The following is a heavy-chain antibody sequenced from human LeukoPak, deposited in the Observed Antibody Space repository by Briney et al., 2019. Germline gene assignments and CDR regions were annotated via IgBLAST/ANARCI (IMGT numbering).Heavy chain of an antibody. V-gene: IGHV1-3*01. Sequence: KFQGRVTITRDTSARTAYMELSSLRSEDTAVYYCARGIQLKGGYYFHYWGRGTLVTVSS. CDR3: ARGIQLKGGYYFHY. D-gene: IGHD5-18*01. J-gene: IGHJ4*02.